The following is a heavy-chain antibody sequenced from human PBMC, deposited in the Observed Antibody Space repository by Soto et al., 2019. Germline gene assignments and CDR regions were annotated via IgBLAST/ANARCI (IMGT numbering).Heavy chain of an antibody. J-gene: IGHJ5*02. D-gene: IGHD3-22*01. V-gene: IGHV3-23*01. Sequence: GGSLRLSCAASGFTFSSYAMSWVRQAPGKGLEWVSAISGSGGSTYYADSVKGRFTISRDNSKNTLYLQMNSLRAEDTAVYYCAKDLDYYDTSGYYSNWFDPWGQGTLVTVSS. CDR2: ISGSGGST. CDR1: GFTFSSYA. CDR3: AKDLDYYDTSGYYSNWFDP.